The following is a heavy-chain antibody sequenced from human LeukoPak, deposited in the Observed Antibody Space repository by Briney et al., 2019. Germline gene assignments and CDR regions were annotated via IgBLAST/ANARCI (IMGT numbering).Heavy chain of an antibody. CDR3: ASDSPGYDSGSYFAY. V-gene: IGHV3-21*04. Sequence: GGSLKLSCAASGFTFSTYNMNWVRQAPGKGLEWVSRISSSGNYIYYADSVKGRFTISRDNAKNSLFLQMNSLRAEDTAVYYCASDSPGYDSGSYFAYWGQGTLVTVSS. CDR2: ISSSGNYI. J-gene: IGHJ4*02. D-gene: IGHD2-15*01. CDR1: GFTFSTYN.